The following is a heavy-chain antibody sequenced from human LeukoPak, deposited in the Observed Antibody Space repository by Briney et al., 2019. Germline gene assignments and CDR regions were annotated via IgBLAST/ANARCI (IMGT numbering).Heavy chain of an antibody. CDR2: ISXSXSXX. J-gene: IGHJ4*02. CDR3: AKVGYSYALGY. V-gene: IGHV3-21*01. CDR1: GFTFSSYS. D-gene: IGHD5-18*01. Sequence: PGGSLRLSCAASGFTFSSYSMNWVRQAPGKGLXXXSSISXSXSXXXYXXXXXGXXXXXXDNAKNSLYLQMNSLRAEDTAVYYCAKVGYSYALGYWGQGTLITVSS.